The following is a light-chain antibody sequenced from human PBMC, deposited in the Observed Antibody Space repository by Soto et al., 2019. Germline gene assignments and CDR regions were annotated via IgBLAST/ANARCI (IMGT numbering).Light chain of an antibody. J-gene: IGKJ5*01. Sequence: DVVVTQSPLSLPVTLGQPASISCRSSQSLVYNDGNTYLNWFHQRPGQSPRRLIYKVSNRDSGVPERFSGSGSGTDFTLKISRVEAEDVGIYYCMLGTHQITFGQGTRLEIK. CDR2: KVS. CDR1: QSLVYNDGNTY. CDR3: MLGTHQIT. V-gene: IGKV2-30*01.